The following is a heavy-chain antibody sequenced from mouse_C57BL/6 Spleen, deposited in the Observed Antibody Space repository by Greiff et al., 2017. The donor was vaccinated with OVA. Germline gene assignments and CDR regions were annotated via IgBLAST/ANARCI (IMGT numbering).Heavy chain of an antibody. J-gene: IGHJ2*01. CDR1: GYTFTSYD. D-gene: IGHD1-1*01. CDR2: IYPRDGST. Sequence: QVQLQQSGPELVKPGASVKLSCKASGYTFTSYDINRVKQRPGQGLEWIGWIYPRDGSTKYNEKFKGKATLTVDTSSSTAYMELHSLTSEDSAVYFCARSGYYGSSYYFDYWGQGTTLTVSS. V-gene: IGHV1-85*01. CDR3: ARSGYYGSSYYFDY.